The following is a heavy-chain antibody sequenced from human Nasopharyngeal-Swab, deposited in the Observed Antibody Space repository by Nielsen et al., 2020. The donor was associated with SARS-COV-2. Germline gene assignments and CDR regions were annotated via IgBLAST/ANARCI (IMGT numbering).Heavy chain of an antibody. CDR1: GFTVSAFG. CDR3: ARDDGQLGDS. CDR2: ISYDGHTQ. V-gene: IGHV3-30*03. D-gene: IGHD6-6*01. Sequence: GESLKISCAASGFTVSAFGMHWVRQAPGEVLEWEAHISYDGHTQYYSDSVTGRFTISRDNSKNTLDLQMNSLRPEDTAVYYCARDDGQLGDSWGQGTLVTVSS. J-gene: IGHJ4*02.